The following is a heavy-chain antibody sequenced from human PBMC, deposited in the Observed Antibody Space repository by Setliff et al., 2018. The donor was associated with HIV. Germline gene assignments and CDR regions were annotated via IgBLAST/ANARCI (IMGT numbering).Heavy chain of an antibody. Sequence: SETLSLTCAVYGGFLSGYYWSWLRQSTGKGLEWIGEINRSGSTNYNPSLKSRVTLVLDTSKTQFSLKLTSVTAADTAVYYCARGPEGAVAATRYFYYYMDVWGKGTTVTVSS. CDR2: INRSGST. J-gene: IGHJ6*03. CDR3: ARGPEGAVAATRYFYYYMDV. CDR1: GGFLSGYY. D-gene: IGHD6-19*01. V-gene: IGHV4-34*01.